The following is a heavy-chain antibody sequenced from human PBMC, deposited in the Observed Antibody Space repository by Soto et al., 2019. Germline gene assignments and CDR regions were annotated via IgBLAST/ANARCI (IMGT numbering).Heavy chain of an antibody. CDR1: GFPFSIYA. J-gene: IGHJ5*02. CDR3: AKCWSSNSGSWYCNWFDP. D-gene: IGHD6-13*01. CDR2: ISGSGDNT. V-gene: IGHV3-23*01. Sequence: PGGALRLSCAASGFPFSIYAMSWVRQAPGKGLEWVSDISGSGDNTYYADSVKGRFTISRDNSKSTLYLQMNSLRAEDTGTYYCAKCWSSNSGSWYCNWFDPWGQGTLVTVSS.